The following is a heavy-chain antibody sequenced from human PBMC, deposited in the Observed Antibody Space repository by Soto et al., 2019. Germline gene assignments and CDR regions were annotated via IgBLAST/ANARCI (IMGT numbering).Heavy chain of an antibody. D-gene: IGHD2-21*02. J-gene: IGHJ5*02. CDR1: GGSISSGGYS. CDR2: IYHSGST. Sequence: LSLTCAVSGGSISSGGYSWSWIRQPPGKGLEWIGYIYHSGSTYYNPSLKSRVTISVDRSKNQFSLKLSSVAAADTAVYYCARLRYSVVATAINFMWFDPWGQGTLVTVSS. V-gene: IGHV4-30-2*01. CDR3: ARLRYSVVATAINFMWFDP.